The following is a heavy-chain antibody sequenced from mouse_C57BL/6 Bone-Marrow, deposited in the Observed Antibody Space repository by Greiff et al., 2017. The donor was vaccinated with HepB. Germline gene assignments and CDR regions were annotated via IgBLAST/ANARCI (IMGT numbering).Heavy chain of an antibody. D-gene: IGHD2-4*01. J-gene: IGHJ4*01. CDR3: ARGEGLRRYAMDY. CDR2: ISSGSSTI. V-gene: IGHV5-17*01. CDR1: GFTFSDYG. Sequence: DVMLVESGGGLVKPGGSLKLSCAASGFTFSDYGMHWVRQAPEKGLEWVAYISSGSSTIYYADTVKGRFTISRDNAKNTLFLQMTSLRSEDTAMYYCARGEGLRRYAMDYWGQGTSVTVSS.